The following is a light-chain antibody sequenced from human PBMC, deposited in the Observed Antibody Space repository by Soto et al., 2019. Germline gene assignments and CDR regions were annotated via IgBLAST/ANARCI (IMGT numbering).Light chain of an antibody. CDR2: GNS. CDR3: CSYAGRYTYV. V-gene: IGLV1-40*01. CDR1: NIGAAYD. Sequence: QSVLAQPPSVSGAPGQRVTISCSNIGAAYDVHWYQQLPGTAPKLLIFGNSRRPSGVPDRFSGSKSGNTASLTISGLQTEDEADYYCCSYAGRYTYVFGTGTKLTVL. J-gene: IGLJ1*01.